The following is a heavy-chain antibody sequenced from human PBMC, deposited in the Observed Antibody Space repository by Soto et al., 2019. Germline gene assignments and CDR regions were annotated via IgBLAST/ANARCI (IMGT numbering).Heavy chain of an antibody. CDR2: ISYDGRNK. Sequence: GGSLRLSCAASGFTFSSYGMHWVRQAPGKGLEWVAVISYDGRNKDYADAVKGRFTISRDNSKNTLYLQTDSLRAEDTAVYYCAKDRGALRWTEEHFYFDYWGQGSLVTVSS. D-gene: IGHD4-17*01. V-gene: IGHV3-30*18. CDR3: AKDRGALRWTEEHFYFDY. J-gene: IGHJ4*02. CDR1: GFTFSSYG.